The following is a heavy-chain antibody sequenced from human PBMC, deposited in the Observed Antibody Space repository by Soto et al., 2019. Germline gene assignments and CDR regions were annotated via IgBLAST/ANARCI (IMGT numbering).Heavy chain of an antibody. CDR2: ISASGGAS. Sequence: GGSLRLSCAASRFIFSNYAMSWVRQAPGKGLEWVSVISASGGASYYADSVKGRFTISRDNSNNKLFLQMNRLRAEDTAVYYCVKGLQDYRGRDYYYGLDVWGQGTTVTVSS. D-gene: IGHD1-26*01. CDR3: VKGLQDYRGRDYYYGLDV. V-gene: IGHV3-23*01. J-gene: IGHJ6*02. CDR1: RFIFSNYA.